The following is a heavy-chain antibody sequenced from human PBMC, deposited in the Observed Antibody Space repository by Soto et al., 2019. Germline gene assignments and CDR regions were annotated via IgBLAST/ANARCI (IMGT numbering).Heavy chain of an antibody. J-gene: IGHJ3*02. V-gene: IGHV1-69*13. Sequence: ASVKVSCKASGYTFTSYYMHWVRQAPGQGLEWMGGIIPIFGTANYAQKFQGRVTITADESTSTAYMELSSLRSEDTAVYYCARDRAPGLELLPNWAFDIWGQGTMVTVS. CDR2: IIPIFGTA. D-gene: IGHD1-7*01. CDR1: GYTFTSYY. CDR3: ARDRAPGLELLPNWAFDI.